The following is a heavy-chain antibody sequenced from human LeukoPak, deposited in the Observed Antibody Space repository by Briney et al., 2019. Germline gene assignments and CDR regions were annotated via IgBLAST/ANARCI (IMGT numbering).Heavy chain of an antibody. J-gene: IGHJ4*02. CDR2: INHSGST. CDR3: ASLASPMVYEGYFDY. Sequence: SETLSLTCAVYGGSFSGYYWSWIRQPPGKGLEWIGEINHSGSTNYNPSLKSRVTISVDTSKNQFSLKLSSVTAADTAVYYCASLASPMVYEGYFDYWGQGTLVTVSS. D-gene: IGHD2-8*01. CDR1: GGSFSGYY. V-gene: IGHV4-34*01.